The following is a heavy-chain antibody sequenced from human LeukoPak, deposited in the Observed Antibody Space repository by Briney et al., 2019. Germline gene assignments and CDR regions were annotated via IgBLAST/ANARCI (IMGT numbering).Heavy chain of an antibody. V-gene: IGHV4-30-2*01. CDR3: ARESLNWNHRLLDY. D-gene: IGHD1-14*01. J-gene: IGHJ4*02. CDR1: GGSISSGGYS. Sequence: SETLSLTCAVSGGSISSGGYSWSWIRQPPGKGLEWIGYIYHSGSTYYNPSLKSRVTISVDRSKNQFSLRLSSVTAADTAVYYCARESLNWNHRLLDYWGQGTLVTVSS. CDR2: IYHSGST.